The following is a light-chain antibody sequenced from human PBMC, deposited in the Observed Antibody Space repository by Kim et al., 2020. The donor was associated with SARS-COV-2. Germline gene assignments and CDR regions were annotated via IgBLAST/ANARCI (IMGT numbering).Light chain of an antibody. CDR2: QDS. CDR1: KLGDKY. J-gene: IGLJ1*01. V-gene: IGLV3-1*01. Sequence: SYELTQPPSVSVSPGQTASITCSGDKLGDKYACWYQQKPGQSPVLVIYQDSKRPSGIPERFSGSNSGNTATLTISGTQAMDEADHYCQAWDSSTNVFGTG. CDR3: QAWDSSTNV.